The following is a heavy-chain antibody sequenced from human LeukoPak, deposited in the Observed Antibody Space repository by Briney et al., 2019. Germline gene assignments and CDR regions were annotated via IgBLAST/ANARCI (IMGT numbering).Heavy chain of an antibody. J-gene: IGHJ5*02. CDR2: IIPIFGTA. CDR1: GGTFSSYA. CDR3: ARDYNAGSGAVAGTQGHWFDP. D-gene: IGHD6-19*01. Sequence: AASVKVSCKASGGTFSSYAISWVRQAPGQGLEWMGGIIPIFGTANYAQKFQGRVTITADESTSTAYMELSSLRSDDTAVYYCARDYNAGSGAVAGTQGHWFDPWGQGTLVTVSS. V-gene: IGHV1-69*01.